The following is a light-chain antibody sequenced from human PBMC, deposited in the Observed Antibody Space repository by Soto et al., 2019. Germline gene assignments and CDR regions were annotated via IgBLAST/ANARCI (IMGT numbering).Light chain of an antibody. CDR1: QSVSGN. J-gene: IGKJ3*01. Sequence: EIVMTQSPATLSVSPGERATLSCRASQSVSGNLAWYQQKPGQAPRLLIYAASTRATGIPARFSGSGSGTEFTLSISSLQSEDFAVYYCQQYHNWPPITFGPGTNVDIK. V-gene: IGKV3-15*01. CDR3: QQYHNWPPIT. CDR2: AAS.